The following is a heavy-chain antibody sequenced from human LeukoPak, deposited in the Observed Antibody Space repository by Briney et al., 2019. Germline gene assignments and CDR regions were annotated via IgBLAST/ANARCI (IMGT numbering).Heavy chain of an antibody. Sequence: GESLKISCKGSGYNFTNYWIGWVRQMPAKGLEWMGIVYPGDSDTRYSPSFQGQVTISADKSISTAYLHWSSLKASDSAMYYCTRRGGGVSYDYWGQGTLVTVSS. CDR1: GYNFTNYW. V-gene: IGHV5-51*01. D-gene: IGHD2-21*01. CDR2: VYPGDSDT. J-gene: IGHJ4*02. CDR3: TRRGGGVSYDY.